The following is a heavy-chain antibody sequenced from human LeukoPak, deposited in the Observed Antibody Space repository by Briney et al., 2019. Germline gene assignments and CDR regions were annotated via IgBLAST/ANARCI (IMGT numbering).Heavy chain of an antibody. J-gene: IGHJ4*02. D-gene: IGHD3-22*01. Sequence: SETLSLTCAVYGGSFSGYYWSWIRQPPGKGLEWIGEINHSGSTNYNPSLKSRVTISVDTSKNQFSLKLSSVTAADTAVYYCARVKPLPTYYDSSGYYTNRGQGTLVTVSS. CDR2: INHSGST. CDR3: ARVKPLPTYYDSSGYYTN. CDR1: GGSFSGYY. V-gene: IGHV4-34*01.